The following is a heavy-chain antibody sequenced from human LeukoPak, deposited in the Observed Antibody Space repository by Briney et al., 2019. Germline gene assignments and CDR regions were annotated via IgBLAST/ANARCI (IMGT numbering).Heavy chain of an antibody. J-gene: IGHJ3*02. V-gene: IGHV1-8*02. Sequence: GASVKVSCKASGDTFTSYDINWVRQATGQGLEWMGWMNPNSGNTGYAQKLQGRVTMTTDTSTSTAYMELRSLRSDDTAVYYCAREPTLGYCSSTSCPRAFDIWGQGTMVTVSS. CDR1: GDTFTSYD. CDR3: AREPTLGYCSSTSCPRAFDI. D-gene: IGHD2-2*01. CDR2: MNPNSGNT.